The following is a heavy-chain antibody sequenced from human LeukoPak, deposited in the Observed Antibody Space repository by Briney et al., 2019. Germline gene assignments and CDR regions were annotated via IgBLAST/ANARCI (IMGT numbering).Heavy chain of an antibody. V-gene: IGHV3-23*01. CDR2: ISGSGGSA. J-gene: IGHJ4*02. CDR3: AKTGYSSGWYRIWDY. Sequence: GGSLRLSCAASGFTFSSLEMSWVRQAPGKGLEWVSAISGSGGSAYYAGSVKGRFTISRDNSRNSLSLQMNSLRAEDTALYYCAKTGYSSGWYRIWDYWGQGTLVTVSS. D-gene: IGHD6-19*01. CDR1: GFTFSSLE.